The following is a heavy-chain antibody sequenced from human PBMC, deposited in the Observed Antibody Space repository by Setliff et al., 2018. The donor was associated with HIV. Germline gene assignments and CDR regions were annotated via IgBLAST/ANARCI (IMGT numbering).Heavy chain of an antibody. CDR3: ARDPTAQYNNPSGYFDN. D-gene: IGHD6-6*01. Sequence: PGGSLRLSCAASGFTFSNYAMHWVRQAPVKGLEWVAVISYSGGNNKYYADSVKGRFTIARDNSRNTLYLQMNTLRAEDTAVYYCARDPTAQYNNPSGYFDNWGQGTLVTVSS. CDR2: ISYSGGNNK. V-gene: IGHV3-30*04. CDR1: GFTFSNYA. J-gene: IGHJ4*02.